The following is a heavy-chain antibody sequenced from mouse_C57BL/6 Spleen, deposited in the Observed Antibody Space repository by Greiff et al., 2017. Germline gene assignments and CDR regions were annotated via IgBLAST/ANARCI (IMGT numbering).Heavy chain of an antibody. CDR3: TRWGKLLSGGNHGNYYYFDY. V-gene: IGHV1-15*01. J-gene: IGHJ2*01. CDR1: GYTFTDYE. Sequence: QVQLQQSGAELVRPGASVTLSCKASGYTFTDYEMHWVKQTPVHGLEWIGAIDPETGGTAYNQKFKGKAILTADKSSSTAYMELRSLTSEDSAVYYCTRWGKLLSGGNHGNYYYFDYWGQGTTLTVSS. CDR2: IDPETGGT. D-gene: IGHD2-1*01.